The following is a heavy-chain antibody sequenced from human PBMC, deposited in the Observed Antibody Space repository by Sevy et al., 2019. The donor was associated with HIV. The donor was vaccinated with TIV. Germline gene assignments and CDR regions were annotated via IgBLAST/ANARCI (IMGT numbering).Heavy chain of an antibody. CDR1: GGSISSYY. V-gene: IGHV4-59*01. Sequence: SETLSLTCTVSGGSISSYYWSWIRQPPGKGLEWIGYIYYSGSTNYNPSLKSRVTISVDTSKNQFSLKLSSVTAADTAVYYCARGARSGGYYYYGMDVWGQGTTVTDSS. CDR3: ARGARSGGYYYYGMDV. CDR2: IYYSGST. J-gene: IGHJ6*02. D-gene: IGHD3-10*01.